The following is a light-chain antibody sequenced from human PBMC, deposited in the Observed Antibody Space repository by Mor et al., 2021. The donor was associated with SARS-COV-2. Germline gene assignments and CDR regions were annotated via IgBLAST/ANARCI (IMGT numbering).Light chain of an antibody. Sequence: APKLIISEVTKRPSGGSDRFSGSKSGNTASLTISELQADDEADYYCYSYAGKNTFVFGTGTKVTVL. V-gene: IGLV2-23*02. CDR3: YSYAGKNTFV. J-gene: IGLJ1*01. CDR2: EVT.